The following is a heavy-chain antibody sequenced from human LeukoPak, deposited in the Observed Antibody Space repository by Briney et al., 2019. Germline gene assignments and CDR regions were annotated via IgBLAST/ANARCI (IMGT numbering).Heavy chain of an antibody. CDR2: ITDSGGST. Sequence: PGGSLRLSCAASGFTLSSYDMNWARQAPGKGLEWVSAITDSGGSTHYGDSVKGRFTISRDNSKNTLYLQMNTLRAEDTAVYYCVKGGWFDYWGQGTLVTVSS. CDR3: VKGGWFDY. CDR1: GFTLSSYD. D-gene: IGHD6-19*01. J-gene: IGHJ4*02. V-gene: IGHV3-23*01.